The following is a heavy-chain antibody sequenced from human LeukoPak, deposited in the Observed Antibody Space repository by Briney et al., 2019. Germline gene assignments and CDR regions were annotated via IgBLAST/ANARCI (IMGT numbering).Heavy chain of an antibody. J-gene: IGHJ4*02. CDR1: GFTFSSYG. V-gene: IGHV3-30*18. Sequence: SLRLSCAASGFTFSSYGMHWVRQAPGKGLEWVAVISYDGSNKYYADSVKGRFTISRDNSKNTLYLQMNSLRAEDTAVYYCAKDQGYSSSPIDYWGQGTLVTVSS. CDR3: AKDQGYSSSPIDY. D-gene: IGHD6-6*01. CDR2: ISYDGSNK.